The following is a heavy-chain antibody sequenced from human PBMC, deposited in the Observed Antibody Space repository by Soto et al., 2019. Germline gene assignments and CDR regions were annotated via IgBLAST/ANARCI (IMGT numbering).Heavy chain of an antibody. CDR3: ARDWGRLFSRGVDAFDI. CDR1: GFTFSSYS. Sequence: SGGSLRLSCAASGFTFSSYSMNWVRQAPGKGLEWVSYISSSSSTIYYADSVKGRFTISRDNAKNSLYLQMNSLRAEDTAVYYCARDWGRLFSRGVDAFDIWGQGTMVTVSS. V-gene: IGHV3-48*01. J-gene: IGHJ3*02. D-gene: IGHD6-19*01. CDR2: ISSSSSTI.